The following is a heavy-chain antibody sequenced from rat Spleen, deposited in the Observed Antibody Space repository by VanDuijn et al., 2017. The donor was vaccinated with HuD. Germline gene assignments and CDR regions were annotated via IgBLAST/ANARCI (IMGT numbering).Heavy chain of an antibody. CDR2: IIYDGTRP. J-gene: IGHJ1*01. Sequence: EVQLVESDGGLVQPGRSLKLSCAVSGFTFSDFDMAWVRQAPKKGLEWVATIIYDGTRPFYRDSMKGRFTISRDNAKSTLYLQMDSLRSEDTATYYCARRAYYWYFDFWGPGTMVTVSS. CDR1: GFTFSDFD. V-gene: IGHV5S10*01. CDR3: ARRAYYWYFDF.